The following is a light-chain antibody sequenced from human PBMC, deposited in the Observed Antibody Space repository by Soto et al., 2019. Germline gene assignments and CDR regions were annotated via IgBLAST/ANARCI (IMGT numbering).Light chain of an antibody. CDR2: SDN. Sequence: QSVLTQPPSASVTPGQRVAISCSGGSSNIGTNPVNWYLHLPGTAPKLLIYSDNQRPSGVPERFSGSKSGTSASLTISGLQSEDEADYFCSAWDDSIYGPVFGGGTQLTVL. J-gene: IGLJ2*01. V-gene: IGLV1-44*01. CDR1: SSNIGTNP. CDR3: SAWDDSIYGPV.